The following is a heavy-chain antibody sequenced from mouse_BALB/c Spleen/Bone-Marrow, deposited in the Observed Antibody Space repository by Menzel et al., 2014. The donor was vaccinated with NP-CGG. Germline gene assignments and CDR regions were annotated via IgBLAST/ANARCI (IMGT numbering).Heavy chain of an antibody. D-gene: IGHD2-4*01. CDR2: IDPANGNT. J-gene: IGHJ2*01. CDR1: GFNIKDTY. V-gene: IGHV14-3*02. Sequence: DVHLVESGAELVKPGASVKLSCTASGFNIKDTYMHWVEQRPEQGLEWIGRIDPANGNTKYDPKSQGKATITADTSSNTAYLQLSSLTSEDTAVYYCARYDYGVYFDYWGQGTTLTVSS. CDR3: ARYDYGVYFDY.